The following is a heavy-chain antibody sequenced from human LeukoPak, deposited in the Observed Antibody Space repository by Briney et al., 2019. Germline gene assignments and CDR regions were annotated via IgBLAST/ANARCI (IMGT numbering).Heavy chain of an antibody. V-gene: IGHV4-39*01. Sequence: SETLSLTCTVSGGSISSNSYYWGWSRQPPGRGLEWIGNIYYSGSTYYNASLQSRVTISIDTSKNQFSLRLNSVTAADTAMYYCAKSGGYGLIDYWGQGTLVTVSS. CDR1: GGSISSNSYY. CDR2: IYYSGST. D-gene: IGHD1-26*01. CDR3: AKSGGYGLIDY. J-gene: IGHJ4*02.